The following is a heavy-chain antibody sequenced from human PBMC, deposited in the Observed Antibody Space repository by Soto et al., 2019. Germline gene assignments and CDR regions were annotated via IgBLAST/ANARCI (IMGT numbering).Heavy chain of an antibody. CDR1: GFTFSSYS. V-gene: IGHV3-23*01. Sequence: GGSLRLSCAASGFTFSSYSMSWVRQAPGKGLEWVSAISGSGGSTYYADSVKGRFTISRDNSKNTLYLQMNSLRAEDTAVYYCAKSGTHYYYYMYVWGKGTTVTVSS. D-gene: IGHD6-25*01. CDR3: AKSGTHYYYYMYV. CDR2: ISGSGGST. J-gene: IGHJ6*03.